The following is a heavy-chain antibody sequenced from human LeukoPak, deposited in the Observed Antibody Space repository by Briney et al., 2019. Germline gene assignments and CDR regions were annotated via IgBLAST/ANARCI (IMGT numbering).Heavy chain of an antibody. D-gene: IGHD5-12*01. CDR2: INAGNGDT. J-gene: IGHJ4*02. CDR1: GYTFSNYA. Sequence: ASANVSCKASGYTFSNYAIHWVRQAPGQGLEWMGWINAGNGDTKYSQNLQGRVTITRDTSASIVYMELSSLRSEDTAVYYCARGIWSDHLVAYFWDSWGQGTLVTVSS. CDR3: ARGIWSDHLVAYFWDS. V-gene: IGHV1-3*01.